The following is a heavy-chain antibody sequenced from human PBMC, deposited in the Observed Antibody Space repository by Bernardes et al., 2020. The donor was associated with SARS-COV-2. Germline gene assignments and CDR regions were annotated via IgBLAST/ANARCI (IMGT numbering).Heavy chain of an antibody. CDR3: ARFCHTIFGVVIYYYYGMDV. D-gene: IGHD3-3*01. CDR2: ISSSGSTI. V-gene: IGHV3-11*01. Sequence: GGSLRLSCAASGFTFSDYYMSWIRQAPGKGLEWVSYISSSGSTIYYADSVKGRFTISRDNAKNSLYLQMNSLRAEDTAVYYCARFCHTIFGVVIYYYYGMDVWGQGTTVTVSS. CDR1: GFTFSDYY. J-gene: IGHJ6*02.